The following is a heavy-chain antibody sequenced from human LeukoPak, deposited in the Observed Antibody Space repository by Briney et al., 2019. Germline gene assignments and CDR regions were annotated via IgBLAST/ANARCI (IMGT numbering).Heavy chain of an antibody. CDR3: ARQRGSSSSYNGVDYFDY. CDR1: GGSISSSSHY. J-gene: IGHJ4*02. D-gene: IGHD6-6*01. Sequence: SETLSLTCTVSGGSISSSSHYWGWIRQPPGKGLEWIGSKYYSGSTSYNPSLKSRVTISVDTSKNQFSLKLTSVTAADTALYYCARQRGSSSSYNGVDYFDYWGQGTLVTVSS. V-gene: IGHV4-39*01. CDR2: KYYSGST.